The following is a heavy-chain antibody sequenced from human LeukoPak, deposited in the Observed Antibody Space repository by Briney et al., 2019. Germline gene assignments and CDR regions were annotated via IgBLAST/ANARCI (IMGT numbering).Heavy chain of an antibody. V-gene: IGHV3-74*01. CDR3: VRSDWFDP. Sequence: PGGSLILSCAASGFTLSGYWMHWVRQGPGKGLVWVSRIRSDGSSTSYADSVKGRFTVSRDNAKNTLYLQMNSLRAEDTAVYYCVRSDWFDPWGQGTLVTVSS. CDR1: GFTLSGYW. J-gene: IGHJ5*02. CDR2: IRSDGSST.